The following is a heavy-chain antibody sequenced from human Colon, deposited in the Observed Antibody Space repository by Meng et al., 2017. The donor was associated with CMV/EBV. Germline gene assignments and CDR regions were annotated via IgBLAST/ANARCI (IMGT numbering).Heavy chain of an antibody. CDR2: INHSGST. J-gene: IGHJ4*02. D-gene: IGHD6-6*01. V-gene: IGHV4-34*01. CDR3: ARARIAARFPDS. Sequence: GSLRLSCAVYGGSFSGYYWSWLRQPPGKGLEWIGEINHSGSTNYNPSLKSRVTISVDTSKNQFSLKLSSVTAADTAVYYCARARIAARFPDSWGQGTLVTVSS. CDR1: GGSFSGYY.